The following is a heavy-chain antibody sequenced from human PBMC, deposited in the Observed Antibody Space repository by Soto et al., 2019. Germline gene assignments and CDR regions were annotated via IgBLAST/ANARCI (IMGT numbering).Heavy chain of an antibody. D-gene: IGHD3-9*01. J-gene: IGHJ4*02. Sequence: QGQLVQSGAEVKKPGSSVKVSCKASGGTFNNYGMGWVRQAPGQGLEWMGGIIPMIPRTNYAQKFQGRVTLTADASRSTAYMELRSLRSEDTAVYYCASWDYDVLTGYSYDDWGQGTLVTVSS. V-gene: IGHV1-69*01. CDR2: IIPMIPRT. CDR3: ASWDYDVLTGYSYDD. CDR1: GGTFNNYG.